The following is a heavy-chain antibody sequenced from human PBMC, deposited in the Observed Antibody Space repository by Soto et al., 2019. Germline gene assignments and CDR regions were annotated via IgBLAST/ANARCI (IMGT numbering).Heavy chain of an antibody. V-gene: IGHV1-2*02. J-gene: IGHJ3*02. CDR1: GYTFTGYY. CDR2: INPNSGGT. Sequence: GASVKVSCKASGYTFTGYYMHWVRQAPGQGLEWLGWINPNSGGTNYAQKFQGRVTMTSDTSISTAYMELSRLRSDDTAVYYCARDPVVRTDRDAFDIWGQGTMVTVSS. CDR3: ARDPVVRTDRDAFDI. D-gene: IGHD2-15*01.